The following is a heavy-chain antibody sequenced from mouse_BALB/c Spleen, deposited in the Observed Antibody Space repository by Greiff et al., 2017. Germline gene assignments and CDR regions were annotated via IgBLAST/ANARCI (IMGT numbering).Heavy chain of an antibody. CDR1: GFTFSSYA. D-gene: IGHD2-2*01. J-gene: IGHJ2*01. CDR3: ARDGYGYDPDY. V-gene: IGHV5-6-5*01. Sequence: EVKLVESGGGLVKPGGSLKLSCAASGFTFSSYAMSWVRQTPEKRLEWVASISSGGSTYYPDSVKGRFTISRDNARNILYLQMSSLRSEDTAMYYCARDGYGYDPDYWGQGTTLTVSS. CDR2: ISSGGST.